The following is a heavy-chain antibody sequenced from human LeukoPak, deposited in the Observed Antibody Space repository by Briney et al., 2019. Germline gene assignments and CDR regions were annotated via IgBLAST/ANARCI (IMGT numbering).Heavy chain of an antibody. CDR1: GGSINSGDYY. V-gene: IGHV4-30-4*08. D-gene: IGHD2-15*01. CDR2: IYYSGST. Sequence: SETLSLTCTVSGGSINSGDYYWSWIRQPPGKGLEWIGYIYYSGSTYYNSSLKSRVTISVDTSKNQFSLKLSSVTAADTAVYYCASVVPHYARLDYWGQGTLVTVSS. CDR3: ASVVPHYARLDY. J-gene: IGHJ4*02.